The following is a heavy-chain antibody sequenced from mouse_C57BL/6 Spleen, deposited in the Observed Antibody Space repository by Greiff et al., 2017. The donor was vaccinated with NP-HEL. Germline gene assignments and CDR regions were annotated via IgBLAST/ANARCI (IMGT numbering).Heavy chain of an antibody. J-gene: IGHJ3*01. CDR3: EREDPVAD. V-gene: IGHV1-7*01. Sequence: VKLMESGAELAKPGASVKLSCTASGYTFTSYWMRWVKQRPGQGLVWIVYINPSSGYTKYNQKFKDKATLTADKSSSTAYMQLSSLTYEDSAGYYCEREDPVADWGKGTLVTVSA. CDR1: GYTFTSYW. CDR2: INPSSGYT.